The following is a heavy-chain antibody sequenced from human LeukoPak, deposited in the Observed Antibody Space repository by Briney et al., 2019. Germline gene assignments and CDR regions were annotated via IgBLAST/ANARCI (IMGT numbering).Heavy chain of an antibody. CDR1: GFTFSSYS. V-gene: IGHV3-21*01. D-gene: IGHD2-2*01. Sequence: PGGSLRLSCAASGFTFSSYSMNWVRQAPGKGLEWVSSISSSSSYIYYADSVKGRFTISRDNAKNSLYLQMNSLRAEDTAVYYCAPDIVVVPAVTLDTVTTVGTNWFDPWGQGTLVTVSS. J-gene: IGHJ5*02. CDR3: APDIVVVPAVTLDTVTTVGTNWFDP. CDR2: ISSSSSYI.